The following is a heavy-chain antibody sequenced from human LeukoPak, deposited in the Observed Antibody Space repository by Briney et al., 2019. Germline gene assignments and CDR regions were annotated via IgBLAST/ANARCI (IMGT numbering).Heavy chain of an antibody. D-gene: IGHD1-26*01. CDR2: ISYGGSNK. CDR1: GFTFSSYG. Sequence: GGSLRLSCAASGFTFSSYGMHWVRQAPGKGLEWVAVISYGGSNKYYADSVKGRFTISRDNSKNTLYLQMNSLRAEDTAVYYCAKGGIVEFDYWGQGTLVTVSS. V-gene: IGHV3-30*18. CDR3: AKGGIVEFDY. J-gene: IGHJ4*02.